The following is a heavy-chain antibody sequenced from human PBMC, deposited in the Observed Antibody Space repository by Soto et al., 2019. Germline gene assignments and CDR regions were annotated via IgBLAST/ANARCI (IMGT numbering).Heavy chain of an antibody. CDR2: ISYDGSNK. J-gene: IGHJ4*02. V-gene: IGHV3-30*18. D-gene: IGHD2-15*01. Sequence: PGGSVRLSCAASGFTFSSYGMHWVRQAPGKGLEWVAVISYDGSNKYYADSVKGRFTISRDNSKNTLYLQMNSLRAEDTAVYYCEKSGGQTSNYYWGQGTPVTFSS. CDR3: EKSGGQTSNYY. CDR1: GFTFSSYG.